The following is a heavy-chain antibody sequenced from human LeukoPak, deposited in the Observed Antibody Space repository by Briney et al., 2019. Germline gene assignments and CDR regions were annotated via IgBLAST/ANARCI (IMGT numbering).Heavy chain of an antibody. CDR3: ARLKPHLYSSSCFDY. CDR1: GASISSTTTY. D-gene: IGHD6-13*01. CDR2: IYYSGTT. J-gene: IGHJ4*02. Sequence: SETLSLTCVVSGASISSTTTYWGWIRQSPGKGLEWIGSIYYSGTTYYNPSLKSRVAISVDTSKNQFSLKVRFVTAADTAVYYCARLKPHLYSSSCFDYWGQGTLVTVSS. V-gene: IGHV4-39*01.